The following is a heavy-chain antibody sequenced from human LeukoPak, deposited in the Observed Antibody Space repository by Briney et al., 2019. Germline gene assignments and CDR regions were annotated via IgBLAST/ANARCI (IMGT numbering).Heavy chain of an antibody. CDR3: ARRGLYGSSPFDP. D-gene: IGHD2-2*01. V-gene: IGHV4-39*01. CDR2: IYYSGTT. Sequence: SETQSLTCTVSGGSISSSTYFWGWIRQPPGKGLEWLGIIYYSGTTYYNPSLKSRVTISVDTSKNQFSLKLSAVTAADTAVYYCARRGLYGSSPFDPWGQGTLVTVSS. CDR1: GGSISSSTYF. J-gene: IGHJ5*02.